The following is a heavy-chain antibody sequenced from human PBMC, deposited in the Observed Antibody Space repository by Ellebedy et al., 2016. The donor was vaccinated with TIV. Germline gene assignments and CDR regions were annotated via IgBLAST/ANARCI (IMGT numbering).Heavy chain of an antibody. CDR3: ARGGGGFDILDS. J-gene: IGHJ4*02. V-gene: IGHV3-23*01. CDR1: GFPFNAYA. CDR2: IGSSGSPT. Sequence: GESLKISCEVSGFPFNAYALSWVRQAPGKGLEWVSTIGSSGSPTYYAESVTGRFTISRDRSKSTLFLQMTSLRAEETAVYFGARGGGGFDILDSWGQGTLVTVSS. D-gene: IGHD3-16*01.